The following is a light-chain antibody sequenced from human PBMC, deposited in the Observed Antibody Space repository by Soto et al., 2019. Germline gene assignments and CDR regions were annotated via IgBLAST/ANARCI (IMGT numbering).Light chain of an antibody. Sequence: EIVLTQSPATLSVSPGERATLSCRASHSVGSNLAWFRQKPGQAPRLLIYAASTRATGVPARFSGSGSGTDFALTITSLQSEDFAVYYCQQYSNWPPITFGQGSRLEIK. CDR1: HSVGSN. V-gene: IGKV3-15*01. J-gene: IGKJ5*01. CDR3: QQYSNWPPIT. CDR2: AAS.